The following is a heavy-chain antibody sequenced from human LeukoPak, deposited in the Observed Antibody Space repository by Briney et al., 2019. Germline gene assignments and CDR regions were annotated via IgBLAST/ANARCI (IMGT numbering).Heavy chain of an antibody. Sequence: GRSLRLSCAASGFTLSSYAMHWVRQAPGKGLEWVAVISYDGSNKYYADSVKGRFTISRDNSKNTLYLQMNSLRAEDTAVYYCARERYFDWFAPYYYGMDVWGQGTTVTVSS. CDR2: ISYDGSNK. V-gene: IGHV3-30-3*01. D-gene: IGHD3-9*01. CDR1: GFTLSSYA. J-gene: IGHJ6*02. CDR3: ARERYFDWFAPYYYGMDV.